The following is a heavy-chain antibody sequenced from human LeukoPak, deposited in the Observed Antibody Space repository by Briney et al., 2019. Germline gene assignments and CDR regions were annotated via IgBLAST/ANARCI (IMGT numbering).Heavy chain of an antibody. CDR2: ISGSGGST. CDR3: AKRPGGQLLQYFQH. Sequence: PGGSLRLSCAASGFTFSSYAMSWVRQAPGKGLEWVSSISGSGGSTYYADSVKGRFTISRDNSKSTLYLQMNSLRVEDTAVYYCAKRPGGQLLQYFQHWGQGTLVTVSS. CDR1: GFTFSSYA. J-gene: IGHJ1*01. V-gene: IGHV3-23*01. D-gene: IGHD2-2*01.